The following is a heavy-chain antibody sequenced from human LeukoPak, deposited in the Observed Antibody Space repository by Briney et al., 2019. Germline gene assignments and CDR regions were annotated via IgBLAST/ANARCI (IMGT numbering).Heavy chain of an antibody. Sequence: SQTLSLTCTVSGGSISSGSYHWGWIRQPAGKGLEWIGRIYTSGSTNYNPSLKSRVTISVDTSKNQFSLKLSSVTAADTAVYYCASTRYYDSSGYYLGEDYWGQGTLVTVSS. D-gene: IGHD3-22*01. V-gene: IGHV4-61*02. CDR1: GGSISSGSYH. CDR3: ASTRYYDSSGYYLGEDY. J-gene: IGHJ4*02. CDR2: IYTSGST.